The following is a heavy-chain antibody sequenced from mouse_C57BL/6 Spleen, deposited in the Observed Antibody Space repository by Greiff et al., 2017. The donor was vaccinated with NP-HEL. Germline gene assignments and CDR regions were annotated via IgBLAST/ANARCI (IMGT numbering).Heavy chain of an antibody. CDR1: GYTFTSYW. CDR3: ARRAYSNYEGYYFDY. V-gene: IGHV1-69*01. D-gene: IGHD2-5*01. CDR2: IDPSDSYT. J-gene: IGHJ2*01. Sequence: VQLQQPGAELVMPGASVKLSCKASGYTFTSYWMHWVKQRPGQGLEWIGEIDPSDSYTNYNQKFKGKSTLTVDKSSSTAYMQLSSLTSEDSAVYYCARRAYSNYEGYYFDYWGQGTTLTVSS.